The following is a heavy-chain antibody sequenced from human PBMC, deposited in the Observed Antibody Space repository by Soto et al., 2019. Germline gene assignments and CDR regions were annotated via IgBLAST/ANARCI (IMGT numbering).Heavy chain of an antibody. V-gene: IGHV4-34*01. CDR2: VNHSGTT. J-gene: IGHJ4*02. D-gene: IGHD2-2*01. CDR3: ARGIGYCSSINCYSSRRLRFDS. Sequence: QVQLQQWGAGLLKPSETLSLTCAVYGGSFSGYYWTWIRQSPEKGLEWIGEVNHSGTTYYNPSLKTRVTISVHTPKNQFSLKMSSVTAADTAVDACARGIGYCSSINCYSSRRLRFDSWGQGTLVTVSS. CDR1: GGSFSGYY.